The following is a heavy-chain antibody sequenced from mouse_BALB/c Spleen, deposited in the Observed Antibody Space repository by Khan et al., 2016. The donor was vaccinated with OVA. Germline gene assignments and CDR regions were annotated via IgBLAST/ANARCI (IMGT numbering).Heavy chain of an antibody. Sequence: VRLQQSGAELVRPGALVKLSCKASGFTIKDYYMHWVKQRPEQGLEWIGWIDPENGNTIYDPKFQGKASITADTSSNTAYLQLSSLTSEDTAVDYWAVRGRYYCAMDYWGQGTLVTVSA. V-gene: IGHV14-1*02. CDR1: GFTIKDYY. D-gene: IGHD3-2*02. CDR2: IDPENGNT. J-gene: IGHJ4*01. CDR3: AVRGRYYCAMDY.